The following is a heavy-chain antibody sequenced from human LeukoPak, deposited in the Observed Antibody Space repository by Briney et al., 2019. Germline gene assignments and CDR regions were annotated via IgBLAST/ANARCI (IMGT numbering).Heavy chain of an antibody. J-gene: IGHJ5*02. CDR3: ARVGSSRGWFDP. CDR1: GFTFSDHY. CDR2: ISSSGTTT. Sequence: GGSLRLSCTGSGFTFSDHYMTWIRQAPGKGLEWISYISSSGTTTYYADSVKGRFTISRANAKTSVYLQMEGRTADDTAVYYCARVGSSRGWFDPWGHGTLVTVSS. D-gene: IGHD3-10*01. V-gene: IGHV3-11*01.